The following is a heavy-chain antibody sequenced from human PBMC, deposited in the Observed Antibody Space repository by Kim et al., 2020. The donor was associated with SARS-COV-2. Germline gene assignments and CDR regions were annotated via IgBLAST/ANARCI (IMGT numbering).Heavy chain of an antibody. CDR1: GGTFSSYA. V-gene: IGHV1-69*13. D-gene: IGHD3-3*01. Sequence: SVKVSCKASGGTFSSYAISWVRQAPGQGLEWMGGIIPIFGTANYAQKFQGRVTITADESTSTAYMELSSLRSEDTAVYYCARRGYDFWSGLGGGTPNWFDPWGQGTLVTVSS. J-gene: IGHJ5*02. CDR2: IIPIFGTA. CDR3: ARRGYDFWSGLGGGTPNWFDP.